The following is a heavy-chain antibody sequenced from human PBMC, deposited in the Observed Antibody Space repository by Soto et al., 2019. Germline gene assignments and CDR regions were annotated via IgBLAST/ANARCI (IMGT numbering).Heavy chain of an antibody. CDR3: ARDKSDVLGAYDY. Sequence: QVQLVQSGAEVKKPGASVKVSCKASGYTFASYDINWVRQATGQGLEWMGWMNPNSGNTGYAQKFQGRVTMTSNTSETTAYMELSSLRSEDTAVYYCARDKSDVLGAYDYWGQGTLVTVPS. D-gene: IGHD1-26*01. V-gene: IGHV1-8*01. CDR2: MNPNSGNT. J-gene: IGHJ4*02. CDR1: GYTFASYD.